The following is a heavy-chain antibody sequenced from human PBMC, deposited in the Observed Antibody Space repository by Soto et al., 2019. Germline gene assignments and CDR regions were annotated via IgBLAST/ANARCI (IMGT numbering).Heavy chain of an antibody. J-gene: IGHJ4*02. CDR1: GFTFSTYA. CDR2: ITNRGDGT. CDR3: AQDRGPVAAAVDY. V-gene: IGHV3-23*01. Sequence: GGSLRLSCAASGFTFSTYAMGWVRQAPGEGLEWVSSITNRGDGTHYADSVKGRFTISRDNSKNTLYLQMNSLRAEDTAVDYCAQDRGPVAAAVDYWGQGPLVTVSS. D-gene: IGHD6-13*01.